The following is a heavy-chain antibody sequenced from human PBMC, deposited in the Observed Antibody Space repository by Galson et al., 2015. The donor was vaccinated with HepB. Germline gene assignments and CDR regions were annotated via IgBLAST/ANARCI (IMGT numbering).Heavy chain of an antibody. J-gene: IGHJ4*02. CDR2: IYYSGST. V-gene: IGHV4-31*03. D-gene: IGHD4-17*01. CDR1: GGSISSGGYY. Sequence: TLSLTCTVSGGSISSGGYYWSWIRQHPGKGLEWIGYIYYSGSTYYNPSLKSRVTISVDTSKNQFSLKLSSVTAADTAVYYCVKLGGGYGDYDVADYWGQGTLVTVSS. CDR3: VKLGGGYGDYDVADY.